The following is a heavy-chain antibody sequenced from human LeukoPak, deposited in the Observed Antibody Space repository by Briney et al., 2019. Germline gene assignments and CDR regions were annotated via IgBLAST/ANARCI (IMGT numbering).Heavy chain of an antibody. J-gene: IGHJ3*02. CDR2: ISAYNGNT. V-gene: IGHV1-18*04. Sequence: ASVKVSCKASGYTFTSYYMHWVRQAPGQGLEWMGWISAYNGNTNYAQKLQGRVTMTTDTSTSTAYMELRSLRSDDTAVYYCARALSDWVRGIYAFDIWGQGTMVTVSS. D-gene: IGHD3-10*01. CDR1: GYTFTSYY. CDR3: ARALSDWVRGIYAFDI.